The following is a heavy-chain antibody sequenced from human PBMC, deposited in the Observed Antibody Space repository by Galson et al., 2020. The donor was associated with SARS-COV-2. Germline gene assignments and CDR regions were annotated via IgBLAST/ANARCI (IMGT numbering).Heavy chain of an antibody. V-gene: IGHV3-30*03. CDR3: SRERLNCRVTGCYEGWVCYFFIIDV. J-gene: IGHJ6*02. CDR1: GFTFSSYG. Sequence: GGSLRLSCAASGFTFSSYGMHWVRQAPGKGLEWVSLIYYEGSNTYYADSVKGRFTISRYNSKNTLYLQMNRLSAEATAVYLCSRERLNCRVTGCYEGWVCYFFIIDVWGQGTTVTVS. CDR2: IYYEGSNT. D-gene: IGHD2-15*01.